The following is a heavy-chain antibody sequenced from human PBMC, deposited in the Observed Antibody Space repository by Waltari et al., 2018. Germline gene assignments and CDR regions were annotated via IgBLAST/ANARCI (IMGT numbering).Heavy chain of an antibody. CDR2: ITGSGDNT. CDR1: GFTFSSYA. J-gene: IGHJ4*02. V-gene: IGHV3-23*01. CDR3: AKDGLPGDLDY. D-gene: IGHD7-27*01. Sequence: EVQLLESGGGLVQPGGSLRLSCAASGFTFSSYAMSWFRQSPGKGLEWVSLITGSGDNTFYGVSVKGRFTISRDNSKNVVYLQMNSLTAEDTALYYCAKDGLPGDLDYWGQGTLVTVSS.